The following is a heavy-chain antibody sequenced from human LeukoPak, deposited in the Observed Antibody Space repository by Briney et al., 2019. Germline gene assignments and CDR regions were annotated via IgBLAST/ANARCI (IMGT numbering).Heavy chain of an antibody. V-gene: IGHV4-34*01. D-gene: IGHD3-9*01. CDR3: AGKLRYFDWSSRTGFDP. Sequence: SSETLSLTCAVYGGSFSGYYWSWIRQPPGKGLEWIGEINHSGSTNYNPSLKSRVTISVDTSKNQFSLKLSSVTAADTAVYYCAGKLRYFDWSSRTGFDPWGQGTLVTVSS. J-gene: IGHJ5*02. CDR2: INHSGST. CDR1: GGSFSGYY.